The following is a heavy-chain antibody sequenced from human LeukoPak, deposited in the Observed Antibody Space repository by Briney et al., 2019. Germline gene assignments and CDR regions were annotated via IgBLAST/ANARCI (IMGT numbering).Heavy chain of an antibody. D-gene: IGHD3-10*01. J-gene: IGHJ4*02. V-gene: IGHV3-30*04. CDR3: ARASYYGSGSSPSDY. Sequence: GGSLRLSCAASGFTFSSYAMHWVRQAPGKGLEWVAVISYDGSNKYYADSVKGRFTISRDNSKNTLYLQMNSLRAEDTAVYYCARASYYGSGSSPSDYWGQGTLVTGS. CDR1: GFTFSSYA. CDR2: ISYDGSNK.